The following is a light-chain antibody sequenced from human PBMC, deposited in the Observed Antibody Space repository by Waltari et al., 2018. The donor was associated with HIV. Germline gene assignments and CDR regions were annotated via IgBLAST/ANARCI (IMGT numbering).Light chain of an antibody. Sequence: ELVLTQSPDTLSLSPGERATLSCRASQSVSSSLAWYQQKPGQAPRLLIYDASNRATGIPARFSGSGSGTDFTLTISSLEPEDFAVYYCQQRSNWVFTFGPGTKVDIK. J-gene: IGKJ3*01. CDR2: DAS. CDR1: QSVSSS. CDR3: QQRSNWVFT. V-gene: IGKV3-11*01.